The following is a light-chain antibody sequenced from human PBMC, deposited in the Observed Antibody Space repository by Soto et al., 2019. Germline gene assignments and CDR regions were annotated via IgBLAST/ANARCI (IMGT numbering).Light chain of an antibody. CDR3: QQYNNWPPYT. J-gene: IGKJ2*01. CDR1: QTVGDK. V-gene: IGKV3-15*01. CDR2: AAS. Sequence: EIVMTQLPATLSVSPGERATLSCRASQTVGDKLAWYQQRPGQPPRLLIFAASDSAAGIPARFSGSGSGTEFTLTISSLQPEDFAVYYCQQYNNWPPYTFGQGTKLEI.